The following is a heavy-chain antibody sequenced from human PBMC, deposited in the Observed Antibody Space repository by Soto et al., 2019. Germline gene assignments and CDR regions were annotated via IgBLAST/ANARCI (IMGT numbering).Heavy chain of an antibody. CDR3: ASEYCSGGSCHYYGMDV. D-gene: IGHD2-15*01. CDR1: GFTFSSYG. J-gene: IGHJ6*02. V-gene: IGHV3-33*01. Sequence: QVQLVESGGGVVQPGRSLRLSCAASGFTFSSYGMHWVRQAPGKGLEWVAVIWYDGSNKYYADSVKGRFPISRDNPKNTMYLKMNSLRAEDTAVYYGASEYCSGGSCHYYGMDVWGQGTTVTVSS. CDR2: IWYDGSNK.